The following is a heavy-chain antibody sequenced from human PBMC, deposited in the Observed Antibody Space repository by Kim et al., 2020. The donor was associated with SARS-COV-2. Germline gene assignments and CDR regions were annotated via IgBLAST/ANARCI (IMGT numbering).Heavy chain of an antibody. CDR1: GGSISSRDYY. D-gene: IGHD3-3*01. CDR2: IYYSGST. Sequence: SETLSLTCTVSGGSISSRDYYWAWVRQPPGKGLEWIGSIYYSGSTYFNPSLKSRLTISVDTSKNQFSLRLTYVNAADTAVYYCARQTYDFWTGYGDSWGQGTLVTVSS. J-gene: IGHJ4*02. V-gene: IGHV4-39*01. CDR3: ARQTYDFWTGYGDS.